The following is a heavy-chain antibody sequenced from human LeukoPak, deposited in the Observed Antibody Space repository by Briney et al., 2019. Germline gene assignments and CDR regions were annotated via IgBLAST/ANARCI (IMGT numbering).Heavy chain of an antibody. V-gene: IGHV1-18*01. CDR2: ISAYNGNT. J-gene: IGHJ4*02. CDR3: ARDENYYDSSGYNTGGY. Sequence: VASVKVPCKASGYTFTSYGISWVRQAPGQGLEWMGWISAYNGNTNYAQKLQGRVTMTTDTSTSTAYMELRSLRSDDTAVYYCARDENYYDSSGYNTGGYWGQGTLVTVSS. CDR1: GYTFTSYG. D-gene: IGHD3-22*01.